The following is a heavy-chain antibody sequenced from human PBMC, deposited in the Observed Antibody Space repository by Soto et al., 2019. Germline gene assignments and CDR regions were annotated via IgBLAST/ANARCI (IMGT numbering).Heavy chain of an antibody. V-gene: IGHV3-7*01. Sequence: AGSLRLSCAASVFTFGYYWMSCVRQAPGKGLEWLATIKWDASEKKYVDSVKGRFTMSRDNAKNSVYLQMDSLRAEDTVVYYWARDWGYGSWASVHHYLDYWLHGT. J-gene: IGHJ4*01. CDR2: IKWDASEK. D-gene: IGHD3-10*01. CDR3: ARDWGYGSWASVHHYLDY. CDR1: VFTFGYYW.